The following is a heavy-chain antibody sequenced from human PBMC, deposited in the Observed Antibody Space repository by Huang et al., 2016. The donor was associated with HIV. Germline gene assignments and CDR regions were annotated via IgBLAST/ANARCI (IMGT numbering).Heavy chain of an antibody. CDR3: ARDPYYSNRWKRNDASFL. D-gene: IGHD4-4*01. J-gene: IGHJ3*01. V-gene: IGHV1-18*01. CDR2: IGSDSRDT. CDR1: GYDFGRYG. Sequence: QVQLVQSGGEVMQPGASVRVSCKASGYDFGRYGMSWVRQAPGQGIELLGGIGSDSRDTSAAQKFQGRVNKTTDPSTTTTYMELRILRSDDTAMYYCARDPYYSNRWKRNDASFLWGQGTMITVSS.